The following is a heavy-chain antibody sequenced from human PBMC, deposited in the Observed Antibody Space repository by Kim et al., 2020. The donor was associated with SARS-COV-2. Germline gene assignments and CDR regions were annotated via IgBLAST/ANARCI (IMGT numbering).Heavy chain of an antibody. V-gene: IGHV3-23*01. CDR3: AALRPHPVPGGGCDYDYG. CDR2: INGNGGGT. CDR1: GFTLSSNA. J-gene: IGHJ6*01. Sequence: GGSLRLSCAVSGFTLSSNAMSWVRQAPGKGLEWVSAINGNGGGTYYADSVKGRFTISRDNSKNTLYLQMNSLRTEDTAVYYCAALRPHPVPGGGCDYDYG. D-gene: IGHD6-25*01.